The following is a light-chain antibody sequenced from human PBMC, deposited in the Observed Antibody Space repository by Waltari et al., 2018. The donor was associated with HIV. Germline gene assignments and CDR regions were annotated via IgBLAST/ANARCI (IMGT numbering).Light chain of an antibody. V-gene: IGKV1-17*02. Sequence: DIQMTQSPSSLSASVGDRVTITCRASQAFKNELVWFQQKPGKTPKRLIYAISTLEDGVPSRFSGSGSVTEYTLTISNLQPEDSASYYCLQYDTFPFTFGGGTKVEI. CDR1: QAFKNE. J-gene: IGKJ4*01. CDR3: LQYDTFPFT. CDR2: AIS.